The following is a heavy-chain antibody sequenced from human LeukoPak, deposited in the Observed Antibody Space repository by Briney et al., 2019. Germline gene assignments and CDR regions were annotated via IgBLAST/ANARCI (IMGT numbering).Heavy chain of an antibody. CDR2: IYHSGST. Sequence: SQTLSLTCAVSGGSISSGGYSWSWIRQPPGKGLEWIGYIYHSGSTNYNPSLKSRVTISVDTSKNQFSLKLSSVTAADTAVYYCARGHRDFWSGYSNWFDPWGQGTLVTVSS. V-gene: IGHV4-30-2*01. D-gene: IGHD3-3*01. CDR3: ARGHRDFWSGYSNWFDP. J-gene: IGHJ5*02. CDR1: GGSISSGGYS.